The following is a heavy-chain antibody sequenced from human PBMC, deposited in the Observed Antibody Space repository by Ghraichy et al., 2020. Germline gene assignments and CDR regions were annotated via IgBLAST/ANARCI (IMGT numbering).Heavy chain of an antibody. CDR2: IYYSGST. Sequence: ESLNISCTVSGGSISSYYWSWIRQPPGKGLEWIGYIYYSGSTNYNPSLKSRVTISVDTSKNQFSLKLSSVTAADTAVYYCARVGSNTYYYGSGSLPYYYYGMDVWGQGTTVTVSS. D-gene: IGHD3-10*01. J-gene: IGHJ6*02. CDR1: GGSISSYY. CDR3: ARVGSNTYYYGSGSLPYYYYGMDV. V-gene: IGHV4-59*01.